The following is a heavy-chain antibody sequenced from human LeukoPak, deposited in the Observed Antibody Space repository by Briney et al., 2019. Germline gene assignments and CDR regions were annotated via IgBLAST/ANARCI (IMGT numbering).Heavy chain of an antibody. CDR2: IYYSGST. Sequence: SETLSLTCTVSGGSISSYYWSWIRQPPGKGLEWIGYIYYSGSTNYNPSLKSRVTISVDTSKNQFSLKLSSVTAADTAVYYCARGYSSGWSNDYWGQGTLVTVSS. J-gene: IGHJ4*02. V-gene: IGHV4-59*01. D-gene: IGHD6-19*01. CDR3: ARGYSSGWSNDY. CDR1: GGSISSYY.